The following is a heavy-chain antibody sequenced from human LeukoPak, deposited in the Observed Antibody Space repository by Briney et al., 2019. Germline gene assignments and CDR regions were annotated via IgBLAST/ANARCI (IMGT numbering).Heavy chain of an antibody. D-gene: IGHD5-12*01. CDR1: GYTFTSYA. J-gene: IGHJ3*02. Sequence: ASVKGSCKGSGYTFTSYAMHWVRQAPGERREWMGWINAGNGNTKYSQKFQGRVTITRDTSSSTAYMELSSLRSEDTAVYYCARCLRKPFDAFDIWGQGTMVTVSS. V-gene: IGHV1-3*01. CDR3: ARCLRKPFDAFDI. CDR2: INAGNGNT.